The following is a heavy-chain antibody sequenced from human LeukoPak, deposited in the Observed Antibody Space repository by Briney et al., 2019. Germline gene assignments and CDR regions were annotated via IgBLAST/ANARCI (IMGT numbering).Heavy chain of an antibody. CDR1: GYTFTGYY. J-gene: IGHJ3*02. CDR2: INPDSGGT. CDR3: ARGGSVYDYVWGSDRPYAFDI. V-gene: IGHV1-2*02. D-gene: IGHD3-16*02. Sequence: GASVKVSCKASGYTFTGYYMHCVRQAPGQGLEWMGWINPDSGGTNYAQKFQGRVTMTRDTSISTAYMELSRLRSDDTAVYYCARGGSVYDYVWGSDRPYAFDIWGQGTMVTVSS.